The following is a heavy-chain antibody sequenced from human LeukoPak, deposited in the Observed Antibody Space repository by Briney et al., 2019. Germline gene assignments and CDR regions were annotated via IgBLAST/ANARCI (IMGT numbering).Heavy chain of an antibody. CDR1: GFTFEDYG. J-gene: IGHJ4*02. D-gene: IGHD3-10*01. CDR3: ARDAGRGYSTSDY. CDR2: INWNGGST. Sequence: GSLRLSCAASGFTFEDYGMTWVRQAPGKGLEWFSGINWNGGSTGYADSVKGRFTISRDHAKNSLYLQMNSLGAEDTALYYCARDAGRGYSTSDYWGQGTLVTVSS. V-gene: IGHV3-20*04.